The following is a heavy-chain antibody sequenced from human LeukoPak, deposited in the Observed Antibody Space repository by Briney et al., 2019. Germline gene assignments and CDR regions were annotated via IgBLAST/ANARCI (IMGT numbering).Heavy chain of an antibody. CDR3: ARVPAGSYFYTFDY. D-gene: IGHD1-26*01. Sequence: GGSLRLSCAASGFTFSSYWMSWVRQAPGKGLEWVANIKQDGSEKYYVDSVKGRFTISRDNAKNSLYLQMNSLRAEDTAVYYCARVPAGSYFYTFDYWGQGTLVTVSS. CDR1: GFTFSSYW. CDR2: IKQDGSEK. V-gene: IGHV3-7*01. J-gene: IGHJ4*02.